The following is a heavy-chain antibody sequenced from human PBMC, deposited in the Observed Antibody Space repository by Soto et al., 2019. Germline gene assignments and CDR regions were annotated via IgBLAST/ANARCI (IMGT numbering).Heavy chain of an antibody. CDR1: GYTFTSYY. CDR2: INPSGGST. Sequence: GASVKVSCKASGYTFTSYYMHWVRQAPGQGLEWMGIINPSGGSTSYAQKFQGRVTMTRDTSTSTVYMELSSLGSEDTAVYYCACTTVTTPCDYLDVRGQGTTVTVS. J-gene: IGHJ6*03. CDR3: ACTTVTTPCDYLDV. V-gene: IGHV1-46*03. D-gene: IGHD4-4*01.